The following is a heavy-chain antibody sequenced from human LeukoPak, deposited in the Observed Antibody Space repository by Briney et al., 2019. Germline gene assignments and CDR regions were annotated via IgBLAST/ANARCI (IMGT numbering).Heavy chain of an antibody. CDR2: IWYDGSNK. Sequence: PGGSLRLSCAASGFTFTNYAMHWVRQAPGKGLEWVAVIWYDGSNKYYADSVKGRFTISRDNSKNTLYLQMNSLRAEDTAVYYCAREDIAAGNWFDPWGQGTLVTVSS. CDR1: GFTFTNYA. D-gene: IGHD6-13*01. J-gene: IGHJ5*02. V-gene: IGHV3-33*08. CDR3: AREDIAAGNWFDP.